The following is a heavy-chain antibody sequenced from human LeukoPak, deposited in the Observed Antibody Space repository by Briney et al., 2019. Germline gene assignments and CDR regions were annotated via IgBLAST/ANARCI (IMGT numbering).Heavy chain of an antibody. CDR3: ATKQWLAPPPDS. V-gene: IGHV3-74*01. CDR2: INTDGTVT. D-gene: IGHD6-19*01. CDR1: GLTFSKYW. Sequence: GGSLRLSCAASGLTFSKYWMLWVRQAPRKGLESVSRINTDGTVTTYADSVKGRFTVSRDNADNPMFLQMDSVRDEDTAVYYCATKQWLAPPPDSWGQGTPVTVSS. J-gene: IGHJ4*02.